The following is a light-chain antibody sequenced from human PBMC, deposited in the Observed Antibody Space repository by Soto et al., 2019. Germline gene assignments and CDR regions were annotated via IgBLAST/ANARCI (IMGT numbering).Light chain of an antibody. CDR1: SSDVGNYKY. Sequence: QSVLTQSPSASGSPGQSVTISCTGTSSDVGNYKYVSWHQQHPGKAPKLMIYEVSKRPSGVPDRFSGSKSGNTASLTVSGLQVEDEADYYCSSYAGSNLWVFGGGTKLTVL. CDR2: EVS. CDR3: SSYAGSNLWV. J-gene: IGLJ3*02. V-gene: IGLV2-8*01.